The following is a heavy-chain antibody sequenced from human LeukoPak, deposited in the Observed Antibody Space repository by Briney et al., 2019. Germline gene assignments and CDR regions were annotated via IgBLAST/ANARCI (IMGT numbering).Heavy chain of an antibody. J-gene: IGHJ4*02. V-gene: IGHV3-23*01. CDR3: ARSSSGGRSIYDY. CDR2: ISSSGGST. Sequence: GGSLRLSCVASGFTFSSHAMSWVRQAPGMGLEWVSTISSSGGSTYYAGSVKGRFTISRDNSKNTLYLQMNSLRAKDTAVHYCARSSSGGRSIYDYWGQGTLVTASS. CDR1: GFTFSSHA. D-gene: IGHD2-15*01.